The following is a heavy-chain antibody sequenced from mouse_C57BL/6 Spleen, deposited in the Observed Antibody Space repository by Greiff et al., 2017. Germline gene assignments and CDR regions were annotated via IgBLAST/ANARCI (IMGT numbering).Heavy chain of an antibody. CDR2: ISYDGSN. V-gene: IGHV3-6*01. Sequence: VQLKQSGPGLVKPSQSLSLTCSVTGYSITSGYYWNWIRQFPGNKLEWMGYISYDGSNNYNPSLKNRISITRDTSKNQFFLKLNSVTTEDTATYYCARGGGYYYGSRRGWYFDVWGTGTTVTVSS. J-gene: IGHJ1*03. CDR1: GYSITSGYY. D-gene: IGHD1-1*01. CDR3: ARGGGYYYGSRRGWYFDV.